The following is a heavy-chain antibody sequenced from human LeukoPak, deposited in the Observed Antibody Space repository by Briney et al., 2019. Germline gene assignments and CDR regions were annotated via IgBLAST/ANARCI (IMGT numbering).Heavy chain of an antibody. CDR3: ARGPKYGSGSYSDY. J-gene: IGHJ4*02. Sequence: PGGSLRLSCATFGFTFDDYGMSWVRQGPGKGLEWVSGINWNGGTTDYADSVKGRFTISRDNAQNYLYLQMNGLRAEDTALYHCARGPKYGSGSYSDYWGQGTLVTVSS. CDR1: GFTFDDYG. D-gene: IGHD3-10*01. V-gene: IGHV3-20*01. CDR2: INWNGGTT.